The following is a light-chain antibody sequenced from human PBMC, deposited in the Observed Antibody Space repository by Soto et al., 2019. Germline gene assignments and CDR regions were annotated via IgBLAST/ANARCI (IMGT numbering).Light chain of an antibody. J-gene: IGLJ2*01. Sequence: QSVLTQPPSASASLGASVTLTCTLSTGYSNYQVDWYQQRPGKGPRFVMRVGTGGIVGSKGDGIPDRFSVLGSGLNRYLTIKNIQEEDEGDYHCGADHGSGSNWVFGGGTQLTVL. CDR2: VGTGGIVG. CDR3: GADHGSGSNWV. V-gene: IGLV9-49*03. CDR1: TGYSNYQ.